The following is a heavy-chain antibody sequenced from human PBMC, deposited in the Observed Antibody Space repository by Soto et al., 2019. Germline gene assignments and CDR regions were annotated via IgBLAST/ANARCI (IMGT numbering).Heavy chain of an antibody. CDR3: AKGEGSSSFSGYGMDV. CDR2: ISYDGSNK. Sequence: GGSLRLSCAASGFTFSSYGMHWVRQAPGKGLEWVAVISYDGSNKYYADSVKGRFTISRDNSKNTLYLQMNSLRAEDTAVYYCAKGEGSSSFSGYGMDVWGQGTTVTVSS. J-gene: IGHJ6*02. CDR1: GFTFSSYG. V-gene: IGHV3-30*18. D-gene: IGHD6-6*01.